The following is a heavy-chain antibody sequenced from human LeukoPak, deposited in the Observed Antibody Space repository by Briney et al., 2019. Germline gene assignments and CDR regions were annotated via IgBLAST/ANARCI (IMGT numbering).Heavy chain of an antibody. V-gene: IGHV3-74*03. J-gene: IGHJ4*02. CDR3: ARGPYYGSGSYGADY. Sequence: GGSLRLSCAASGFTFSAYWMDWVRQAPGKGLVWVSRINGDGSSTTYEDSVKGRFTISRDNAKNTVYLQMNSLRADDTAVYYCARGPYYGSGSYGADYWGQGTLVTVSS. CDR1: GFTFSAYW. CDR2: INGDGSST. D-gene: IGHD3-10*01.